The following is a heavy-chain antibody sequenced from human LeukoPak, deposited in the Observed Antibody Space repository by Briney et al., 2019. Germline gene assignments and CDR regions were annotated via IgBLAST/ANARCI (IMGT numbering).Heavy chain of an antibody. CDR1: GGSISSGGYY. V-gene: IGHV4-31*11. Sequence: SVTLSLTCAVSGGSISSGGYYWSWIRQHPGKGLEWIGYIYYSGSTYYNPSLKSRVTISVDTSKNQFSLKLSSVTAADTAVYYCAREATVVTRGAFDIWGQGTMVTVSS. CDR3: AREATVVTRGAFDI. CDR2: IYYSGST. J-gene: IGHJ3*02. D-gene: IGHD4-23*01.